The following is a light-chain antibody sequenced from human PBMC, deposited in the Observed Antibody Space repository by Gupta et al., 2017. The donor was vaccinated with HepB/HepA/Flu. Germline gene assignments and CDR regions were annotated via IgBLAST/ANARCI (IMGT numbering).Light chain of an antibody. V-gene: IGLV3-25*03. CDR1: TLSRQY. J-gene: IGLJ3*02. Sequence: SADLPQPPSVSVSPGQTARITCSGDTLSRQYTYWYQQRPGQAPILIIFQDKERPPGIPERFSASSSGTTASVTISDVQSEDAADYFCQSLDASGRVFGGGTKVTVL. CDR2: QDK. CDR3: QSLDASGRV.